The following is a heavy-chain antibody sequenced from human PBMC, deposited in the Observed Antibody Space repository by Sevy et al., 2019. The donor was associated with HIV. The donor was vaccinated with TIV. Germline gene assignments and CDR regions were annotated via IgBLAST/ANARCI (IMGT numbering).Heavy chain of an antibody. V-gene: IGHV1-18*01. CDR2: INADTRET. Sequence: AAVKVSCKTSGYVFRNYGISWVRQAPGQGLEWMGWINADTRETDYVQKVQGRVTMSRDTSTNTAYMELRNLKFDDTAAYICARAHQVPQRQYHYYFGMDVWGQGTLVIVSS. CDR3: ARAHQVPQRQYHYYFGMDV. CDR1: GYVFRNYG. J-gene: IGHJ6*02. D-gene: IGHD2-2*01.